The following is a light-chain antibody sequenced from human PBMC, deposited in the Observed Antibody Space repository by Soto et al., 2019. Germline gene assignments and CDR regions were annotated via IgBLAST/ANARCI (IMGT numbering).Light chain of an antibody. CDR1: QSVSSSD. V-gene: IGKV3-20*01. CDR3: QQYGSSPPWT. CDR2: GSS. Sequence: EIVLTQSPGTLSLSLGESATLSWRASQSVSSSDLAWYQQKPGQAPRLLIYGSSSRATGIPDRFSGSGSGTDFTLTISRLEPEDFAVYYCQQYGSSPPWTFGRGTKVDIK. J-gene: IGKJ1*01.